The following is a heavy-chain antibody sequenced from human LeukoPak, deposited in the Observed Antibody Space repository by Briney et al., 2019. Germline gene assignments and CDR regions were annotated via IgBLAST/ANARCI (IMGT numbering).Heavy chain of an antibody. CDR3: ATRGRSSGYFSGPSSWFDP. CDR2: INHSGST. CDR1: GGSFSGYY. Sequence: PSETLSLTCAVYGGSFSGYYWSWIRQPPGKGLEWIGEINHSGSTNYNPSLKSRVTISVDTSKNQFSLKLSSVTAADTAVYYCATRGRSSGYFSGPSSWFDPWGQGTLVTVSS. V-gene: IGHV4-34*01. J-gene: IGHJ5*02. D-gene: IGHD3-22*01.